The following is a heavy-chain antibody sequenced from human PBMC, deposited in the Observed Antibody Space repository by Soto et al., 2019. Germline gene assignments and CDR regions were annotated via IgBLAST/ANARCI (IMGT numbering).Heavy chain of an antibody. CDR2: ITAAGNT. J-gene: IGHJ4*02. V-gene: IGHV3-23*01. D-gene: IGHD2-21*02. CDR1: GFTFSAYA. Sequence: PGGSLRLSCAASGFTFSAYAMTWVRQAPEKGLEWVSGITAAGNTYYADSVKGRFTISRDNSKNTLYLQMNSLRAEDTAVYYCAKRGTFGGDAFCVDSXGQGTLVTVSS. CDR3: AKRGTFGGDAFCVDS.